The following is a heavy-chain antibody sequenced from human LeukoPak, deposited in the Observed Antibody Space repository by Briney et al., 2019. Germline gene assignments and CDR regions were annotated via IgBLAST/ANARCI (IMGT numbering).Heavy chain of an antibody. CDR2: IDSGGNT. V-gene: IGHV3-53*04. J-gene: IGHJ5*02. CDR1: GFSVSRNY. CDR3: ARIEAPNWFDP. Sequence: GGSLRLSCVAAGFSVSRNYMSWVRQAPGKGLEWVSVIDSGGNTYHADSVKGRFTISRHNAKNTVYLQMNSLRGDDTAVYYCARIEAPNWFDPWGQGTLVTVSS.